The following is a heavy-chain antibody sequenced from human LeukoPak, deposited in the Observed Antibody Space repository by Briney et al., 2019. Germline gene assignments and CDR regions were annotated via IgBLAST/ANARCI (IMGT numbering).Heavy chain of an antibody. Sequence: EASVKVSCKASGYTFTSYGISWVRQAPGQGLEWMGWISAYNGNTNYAQKLQGRVTMTTGTSTSTAYMKLRSLRSDDTAVYYCAREPRYSSRTWFDPWGQGTLVTVSS. CDR3: AREPRYSSRTWFDP. D-gene: IGHD6-13*01. CDR2: ISAYNGNT. V-gene: IGHV1-18*01. J-gene: IGHJ5*02. CDR1: GYTFTSYG.